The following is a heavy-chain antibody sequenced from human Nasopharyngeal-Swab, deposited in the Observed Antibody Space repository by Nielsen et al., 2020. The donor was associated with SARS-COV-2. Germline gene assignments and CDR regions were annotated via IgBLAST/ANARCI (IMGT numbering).Heavy chain of an antibody. CDR3: ASETLRYCSSTSCQDY. D-gene: IGHD2-2*01. CDR2: ISYDGSNK. Sequence: WIRQPPGKGLEWVAVISYDGSNKYYADSVKGRFTISRDNAKNSLYLQMNSLRAEDTAVYYCASETLRYCSSTSCQDYWGQGTLVTVSS. V-gene: IGHV3-30-3*01. J-gene: IGHJ4*02.